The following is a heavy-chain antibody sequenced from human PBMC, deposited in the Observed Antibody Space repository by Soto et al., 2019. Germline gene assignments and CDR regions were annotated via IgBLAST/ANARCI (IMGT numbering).Heavy chain of an antibody. CDR1: GGTFSSYA. Sequence: GASVTVSCQASGGTFSSYAISWVRQAPGQGLEWMGGIIPIFGTANYAQKFQGRVTITADESTSTAYMELSSLRSEDTAVYYCARGQGYCSGGSCYSGHTSPQNYYYYGMDVWGQGTTVTVSS. CDR3: ARGQGYCSGGSCYSGHTSPQNYYYYGMDV. D-gene: IGHD2-15*01. J-gene: IGHJ6*02. V-gene: IGHV1-69*13. CDR2: IIPIFGTA.